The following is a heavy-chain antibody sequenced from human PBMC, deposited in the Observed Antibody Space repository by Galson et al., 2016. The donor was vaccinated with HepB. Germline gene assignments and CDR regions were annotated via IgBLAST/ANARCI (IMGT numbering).Heavy chain of an antibody. V-gene: IGHV3-23*01. D-gene: IGHD6-19*01. CDR2: ISGSGDIT. J-gene: IGHJ3*02. Sequence: SLRLSCAASGFSSSRRAMNWVRQAPGKGLEWVSSISGSGDITYSADSVKGRFTISRDNSKNTLYLQMNRLRADDTALYFCAREGYSSGHCGAFDIWGRGTVVAVSS. CDR3: AREGYSSGHCGAFDI. CDR1: GFSSSRRA.